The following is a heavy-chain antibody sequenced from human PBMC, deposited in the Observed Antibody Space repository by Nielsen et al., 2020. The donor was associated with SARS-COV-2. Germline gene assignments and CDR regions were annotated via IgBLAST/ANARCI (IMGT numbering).Heavy chain of an antibody. D-gene: IGHD2-2*01. CDR3: ARANKRYCSSTSCYADYYYMDV. J-gene: IGHJ6*03. Sequence: SETLSLTCAVYGGSFSGYYWSWIRQPPGKGLEWIGEINHSGSTNYNPSLKSRVTISVDTSKNQFSLQLSSVTAADTAVYYCARANKRYCSSTSCYADYYYMDVWGKGTTVTVSS. CDR1: GGSFSGYY. V-gene: IGHV4-34*01. CDR2: INHSGST.